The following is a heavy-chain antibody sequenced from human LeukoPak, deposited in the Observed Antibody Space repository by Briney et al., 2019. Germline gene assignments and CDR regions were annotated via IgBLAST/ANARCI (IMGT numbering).Heavy chain of an antibody. D-gene: IGHD2-2*01. CDR2: IYHSGST. V-gene: IGHV4-59*01. CDR1: GGSISSYY. CDR3: ARRTYQYYFDY. Sequence: SETLSLTCTVSGGSISSYYWSWIRQPAGKGLEWIGYIYHSGSTNYNPSLKSRATISGDASKNQFSLKLSSVTAADTAVYYCARRTYQYYFDYWGQGTLVTVSS. J-gene: IGHJ4*02.